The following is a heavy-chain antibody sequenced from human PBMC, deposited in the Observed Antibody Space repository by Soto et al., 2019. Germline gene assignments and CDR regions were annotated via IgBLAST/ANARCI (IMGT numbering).Heavy chain of an antibody. Sequence: GSLRLSCAASGFTFSSYAMSWVCQAPGKGLEWVSAISSSGGSTYYADSVQGRFTISRDNSKNTLSLQMNSLRAEDTALYYCAVRKTGSYFDYWGQGTLVTVSS. V-gene: IGHV3-23*01. CDR2: ISSSGGST. J-gene: IGHJ4*02. D-gene: IGHD1-26*01. CDR3: AVRKTGSYFDY. CDR1: GFTFSSYA.